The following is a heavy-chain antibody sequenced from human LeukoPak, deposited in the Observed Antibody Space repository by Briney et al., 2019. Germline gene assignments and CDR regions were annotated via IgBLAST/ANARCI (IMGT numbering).Heavy chain of an antibody. CDR3: ARDRVSSGWSGEFDY. J-gene: IGHJ4*02. CDR2: INQDGSEE. V-gene: IGHV3-7*01. D-gene: IGHD6-19*01. CDR1: GFTFSSYW. Sequence: GGFLRLSCAASGFTFSSYWMSWVRQAPGKGLEGVAKINQDGSEEYYVDSVRGRFIISRDNAKNSLYLQMNSLRAEDTAVYYCARDRVSSGWSGEFDYWGQGTLVTVSS.